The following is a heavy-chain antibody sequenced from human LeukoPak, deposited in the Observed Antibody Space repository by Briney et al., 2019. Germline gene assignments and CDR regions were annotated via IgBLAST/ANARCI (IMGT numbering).Heavy chain of an antibody. CDR1: GASISTYY. J-gene: IGHJ4*02. CDR2: LYYNGSP. V-gene: IGHV4-59*08. D-gene: IGHD1-26*01. Sequence: TTSETLSLTCTVSGASISTYYWSWIRQPPGKGLEWIGHLYYNGSPNYNPSLKSRVTISVDTSKKQFSLKLSSVTAADTAVYYCAGWYSGGWCVYWGQGTLVTVSS. CDR3: AGWYSGGWCVY.